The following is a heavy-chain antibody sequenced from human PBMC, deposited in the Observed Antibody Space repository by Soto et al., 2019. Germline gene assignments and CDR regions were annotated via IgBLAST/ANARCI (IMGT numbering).Heavy chain of an antibody. CDR3: ARTYYYRSGTYFAWFDP. D-gene: IGHD3-10*01. J-gene: IGHJ5*02. V-gene: IGHV4-34*01. CDR1: VGSFSGYY. Sequence: SETLSLTCDVYVGSFSGYYWSWIRQSPGKGLEWIGQIKHSGGTNYNPLLKSRVTISVDTPRNQFSLKLSSVTAADTAVYFCARTYYYRSGTYFAWFDPWGQGTLVTVSS. CDR2: IKHSGGT.